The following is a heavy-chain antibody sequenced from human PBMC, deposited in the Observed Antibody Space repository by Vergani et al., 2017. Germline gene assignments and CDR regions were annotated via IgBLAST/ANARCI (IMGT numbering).Heavy chain of an antibody. D-gene: IGHD6-19*01. CDR3: ARLSSGWYFLDY. J-gene: IGHJ4*02. V-gene: IGHV4-39*01. Sequence: QVQLQQWGAGLLKPSETLSLTCTVSGGSISSSSYYWGWIRQPPGKGLEWIGSIYYSGSTYYNPSLKSRVTISVDTSKNQFSLKLSSVTAADTAVYYCARLSSGWYFLDYWGQGTLVTVSS. CDR2: IYYSGST. CDR1: GGSISSSSYY.